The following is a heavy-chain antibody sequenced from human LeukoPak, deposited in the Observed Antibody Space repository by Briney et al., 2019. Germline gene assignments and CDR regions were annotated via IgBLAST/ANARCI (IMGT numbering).Heavy chain of an antibody. D-gene: IGHD6-13*01. Sequence: GGSLRLSCATSGFTFYNYAMSWVRQAPGKGLEWVSAITGSGGTTSYADSVKGCVTISRDNSKNTLYLQMNSLRAEDTAVYYCAKATQLAASPDYWGQGTLVTVSS. V-gene: IGHV3-23*01. CDR3: AKATQLAASPDY. CDR2: ITGSGGTT. CDR1: GFTFYNYA. J-gene: IGHJ4*02.